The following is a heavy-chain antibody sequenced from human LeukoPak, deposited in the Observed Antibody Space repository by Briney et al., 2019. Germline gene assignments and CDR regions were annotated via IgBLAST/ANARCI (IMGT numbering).Heavy chain of an antibody. CDR2: ISYDGSNK. J-gene: IGHJ4*02. CDR3: AKDGAD. CDR1: GFTFSNYA. D-gene: IGHD4/OR15-4a*01. Sequence: GGSLRLSCAASGFTFSNYAMHWVRQAPGKGLEWVAVISYDGSNKYSADSVKGRFTISRDNSKNTLFLQMNSLRAEDTAVYYCAKDGADWGQGTLVTVSS. V-gene: IGHV3-30-3*01.